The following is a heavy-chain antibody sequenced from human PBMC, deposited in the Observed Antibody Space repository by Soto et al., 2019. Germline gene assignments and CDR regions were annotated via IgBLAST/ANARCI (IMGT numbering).Heavy chain of an antibody. CDR2: IWYDGSNK. Sequence: QVQLVESGGGVVQPGRSLRLSCAASGFTFSSYGMHWVRQAPGKGLEWVAVIWYDGSNKYYADSVKGRFTISRDNSKNTLYLQMNSLRADDTAVYYCARPAHAGGSGSYYYPDYWGQGTLVTVSS. J-gene: IGHJ4*02. D-gene: IGHD3-10*01. V-gene: IGHV3-33*01. CDR3: ARPAHAGGSGSYYYPDY. CDR1: GFTFSSYG.